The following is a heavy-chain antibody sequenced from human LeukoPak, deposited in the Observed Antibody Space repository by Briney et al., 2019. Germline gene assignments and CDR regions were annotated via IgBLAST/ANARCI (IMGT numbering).Heavy chain of an antibody. CDR3: AKDGGDVLRFLEWLAYYYGMDV. CDR2: ISGSGGST. CDR1: GFTFSSCA. D-gene: IGHD3-3*01. V-gene: IGHV3-23*01. Sequence: QTGGSLRLSCAASGFTFSSCAMSWVRQAPGKGLEWVSAISGSGGSTYYADSVKGRFTISRDNSKNTLYLQMNSLRAEDTAVYYCAKDGGDVLRFLEWLAYYYGMDVWGQGTTVTVSS. J-gene: IGHJ6*02.